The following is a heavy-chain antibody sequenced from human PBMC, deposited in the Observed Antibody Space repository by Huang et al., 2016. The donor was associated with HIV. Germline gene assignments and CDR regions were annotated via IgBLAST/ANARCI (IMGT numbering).Heavy chain of an antibody. D-gene: IGHD3-22*01. CDR2: MNRNSGDT. V-gene: IGHV1-2*02. CDR1: GYTFTDYF. Sequence: QVHLVQSGAEGKKPGASVRVSCKASGYTFTDYFLHWVRQAPGQGLEWMGWMNRNSGDTNYAQKFQDRVTMTRDTFINTAYMELRRLTSDDTAVYYCSTSGEFYDSSGVLDYWGRGTLVIVST. CDR3: STSGEFYDSSGVLDY. J-gene: IGHJ4*02.